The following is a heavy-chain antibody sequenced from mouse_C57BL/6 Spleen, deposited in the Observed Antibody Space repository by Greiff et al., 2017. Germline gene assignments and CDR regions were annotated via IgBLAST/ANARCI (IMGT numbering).Heavy chain of an antibody. CDR3: ARGDYYGSSRGAMDY. V-gene: IGHV1-52*01. CDR1: GYTFTSYW. Sequence: QVQLQQPGAELVRPGSSVKLSCKASGYTFTSYWMHWVKQRPIQGLEWIGNIDPSDSETHYNQKFKDKATLTVDKSSSTAYMQLSSLTSEDSAVYYCARGDYYGSSRGAMDYWGQGTSVTVSS. D-gene: IGHD1-1*01. J-gene: IGHJ4*01. CDR2: IDPSDSET.